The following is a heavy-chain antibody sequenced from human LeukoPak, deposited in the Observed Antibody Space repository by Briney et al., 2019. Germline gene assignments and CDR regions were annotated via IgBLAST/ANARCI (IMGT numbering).Heavy chain of an antibody. Sequence: AGRSLRLSCAASGFTFSSYGMHWVRQAPGKGLEWVAVIWYDGSNKYYADSVKGRFTISRDNSKNTLYLQMNSLRAEDTAVYYCARDITGSYLDYWGQGTLATVSS. J-gene: IGHJ4*02. CDR1: GFTFSSYG. CDR3: ARDITGSYLDY. V-gene: IGHV3-33*01. D-gene: IGHD3-10*01. CDR2: IWYDGSNK.